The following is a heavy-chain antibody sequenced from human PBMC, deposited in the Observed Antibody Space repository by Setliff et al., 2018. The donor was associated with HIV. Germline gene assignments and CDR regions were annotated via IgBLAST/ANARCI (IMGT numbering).Heavy chain of an antibody. V-gene: IGHV1-69*13. Sequence: SVKVSCKASGGPFSRNAISWVRQAPGQGLEWIGGITPIFGTPKYAQKFQGRVTITADESRSTAYLELSSLRSEDTAVYYCATAGEMATIGYSYYYMGVWGKGTTVTVSS. D-gene: IGHD3-10*01. CDR2: ITPIFGTP. CDR1: GGPFSRNA. J-gene: IGHJ6*03. CDR3: ATAGEMATIGYSYYYMGV.